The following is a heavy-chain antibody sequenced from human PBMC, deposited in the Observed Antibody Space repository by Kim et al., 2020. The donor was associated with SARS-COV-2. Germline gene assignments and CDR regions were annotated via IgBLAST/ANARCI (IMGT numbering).Heavy chain of an antibody. V-gene: IGHV3-23*01. D-gene: IGHD3-10*01. CDR1: GFTFKYYG. J-gene: IGHJ4*02. CDR3: AKDFRGGPLRYIDY. CDR2: VSESGDST. Sequence: GGSLRLSCAASGFTFKYYGMSWVRQAPVKGLEGVSIVSESGDSTFYADSVQGRFTISRDNSKNTLYLQMNSLRAEDTAVYYCAKDFRGGPLRYIDYWGQGALVTVSS.